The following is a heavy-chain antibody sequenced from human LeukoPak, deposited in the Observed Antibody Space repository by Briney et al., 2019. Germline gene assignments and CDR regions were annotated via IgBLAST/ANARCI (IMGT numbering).Heavy chain of an antibody. V-gene: IGHV4-39*07. D-gene: IGHD7-27*01. Sequence: PSETLSLTCTVSGGSISSSSYYWGWIRQPPGKGLEWIGSIYYSGSTYYNPSLKSRVTISVDTSKNQFSLKLSSVTAADTAVYYCARDSNWGRAFDIWDQGTMVTVSS. J-gene: IGHJ3*02. CDR2: IYYSGST. CDR3: ARDSNWGRAFDI. CDR1: GGSISSSSYY.